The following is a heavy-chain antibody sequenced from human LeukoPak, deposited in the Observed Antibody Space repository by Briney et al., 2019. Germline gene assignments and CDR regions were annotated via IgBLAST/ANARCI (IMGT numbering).Heavy chain of an antibody. CDR2: TYYTSKWYN. J-gene: IGHJ5*01. D-gene: IGHD3-10*02. V-gene: IGHV6-1*01. CDR3: AREQLWSGPNRFDS. Sequence: SQTLSLTCGISGDSVSSKSGGWNWIRQSPSRGLEWLGRTYYTSKWYNEYAVSMKSRITINSDTSKNQLSLHLDSVTPKDTAVYYCAREQLWSGPNRFDSWGQGTLVTVSS. CDR1: GDSVSSKSGG.